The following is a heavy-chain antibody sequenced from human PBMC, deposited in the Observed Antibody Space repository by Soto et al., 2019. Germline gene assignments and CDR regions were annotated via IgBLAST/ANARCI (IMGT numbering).Heavy chain of an antibody. CDR3: AKAGVAVPATPWFDP. D-gene: IGHD3-3*01. J-gene: IGHJ5*02. CDR2: ISGSGGST. V-gene: IGHV3-23*01. CDR1: GFTFSSHA. Sequence: EVQLLESGGGLVQPGGSLRLSCAASGFTFSSHAMTWVRQTPWKGLEWVASISGSGGSTYYADSVEGRFTISRNNYKYTVYLQMNSLRAEDRAIYYCAKAGVAVPATPWFDPWGQGTLVTESS.